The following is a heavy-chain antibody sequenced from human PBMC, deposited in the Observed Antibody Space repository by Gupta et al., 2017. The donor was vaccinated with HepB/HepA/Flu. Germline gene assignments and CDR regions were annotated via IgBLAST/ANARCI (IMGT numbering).Heavy chain of an antibody. CDR2: INPVSGDT. CDR1: GYTFTNYY. Sequence: QVQLVQSGAEVKRPGASVRLSCKASGYTFTNYYLHWVRQAPGQGLEWMGWINPVSGDTSYKQKFQGKITMTRDTSISTAYLELNRLTSDDSAVYYCAFYCNKVNCYRGEAAFWGQGTLVTVSS. D-gene: IGHD2/OR15-2a*01. J-gene: IGHJ4*02. V-gene: IGHV1-2*02. CDR3: AFYCNKVNCYRGEAAF.